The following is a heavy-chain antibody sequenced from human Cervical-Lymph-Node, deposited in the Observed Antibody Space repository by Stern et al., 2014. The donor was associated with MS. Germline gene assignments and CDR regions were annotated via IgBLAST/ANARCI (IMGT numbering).Heavy chain of an antibody. CDR1: GYTFSTYT. Sequence: EVQLVESGGGLEQPGGSLRLSCAGSGYTFSTYTMNWVRQAPGKGLEWVSSIRNSNSTIFYADSVKGRFTISRDNAKNSLDLQMNNLRAEDTAVYYCARDLGARVRGASNYWGQGTLVTVSS. CDR2: IRNSNSTI. J-gene: IGHJ4*02. D-gene: IGHD3-10*01. CDR3: ARDLGARVRGASNY. V-gene: IGHV3-48*01.